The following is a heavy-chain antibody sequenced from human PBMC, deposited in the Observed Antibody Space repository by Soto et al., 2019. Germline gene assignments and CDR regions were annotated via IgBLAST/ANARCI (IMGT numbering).Heavy chain of an antibody. V-gene: IGHV3-30-3*01. J-gene: IGHJ4*02. Sequence: QVQLVESGGGVVQPGRSLRLSCAASGFTFSSYAMHWVRQAPGKGLEWVAVISYDGNNKYYADSVKGRFTISRDNSKNTLYLQMNSLRAEDTAVYYCARDTGRLSIAAAATDYWGQGTLVTVSS. CDR3: ARDTGRLSIAAAATDY. CDR1: GFTFSSYA. D-gene: IGHD6-13*01. CDR2: ISYDGNNK.